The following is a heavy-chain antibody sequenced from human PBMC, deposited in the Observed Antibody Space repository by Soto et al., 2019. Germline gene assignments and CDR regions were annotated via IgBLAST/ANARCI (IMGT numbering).Heavy chain of an antibody. V-gene: IGHV4-30-2*02. Sequence: SETLSLTCAVSGGSISSGGYSWSWIRQPPGKGLDWIGYIYLSGSTYYNPSLESRVIISVDTSKNQLSLRLSSVTAADTAVYYCVRAYYDTAGYSLDPWGQGALVTVSS. CDR1: GGSISSGGYS. CDR2: IYLSGST. CDR3: VRAYYDTAGYSLDP. J-gene: IGHJ5*02. D-gene: IGHD3-22*01.